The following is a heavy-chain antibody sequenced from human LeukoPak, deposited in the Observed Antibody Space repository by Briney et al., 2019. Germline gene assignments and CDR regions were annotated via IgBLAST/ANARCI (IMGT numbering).Heavy chain of an antibody. D-gene: IGHD6-13*01. J-gene: IGHJ6*03. CDR3: AKLAAAGAYYYYYMNV. CDR2: IWYDGSNK. V-gene: IGHV3-33*06. Sequence: GGSLRLSCAASGFTFSSYGMHWVRQAPGKGLEWVAVIWYDGSNKYYADSVKGRFTISRDNSKNTLYLQMNSLRAEDTAVYYCAKLAAAGAYYYYYMNVWGKGTTVTVSS. CDR1: GFTFSSYG.